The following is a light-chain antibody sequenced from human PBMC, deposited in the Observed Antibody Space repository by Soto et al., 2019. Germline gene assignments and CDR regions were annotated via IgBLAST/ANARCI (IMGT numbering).Light chain of an antibody. Sequence: EIVLTQSPGTLSLSPGERATLSCRASQGISINYLAWYQQKPGQAPRLLIYGASTRATGIPARFSGSGSGTEFTLTISSLEPEDFSVYYCQQRYNWPITFGQGTRLEIK. J-gene: IGKJ5*01. V-gene: IGKV3D-20*02. CDR3: QQRYNWPIT. CDR2: GAS. CDR1: QGISINY.